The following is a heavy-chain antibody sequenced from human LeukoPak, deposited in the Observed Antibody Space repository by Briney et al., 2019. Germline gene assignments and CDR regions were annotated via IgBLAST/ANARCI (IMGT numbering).Heavy chain of an antibody. CDR2: VYSSGST. CDR1: GGSINGNSFY. V-gene: IGHV4-39*01. D-gene: IGHD3-22*01. CDR3: ATVGGFYYHYFDS. Sequence: SETLSLTCTVSGGSINGNSFYWGWIRQPPGKGLEWVGNVYSSGSTHYNPSLKSRVTISVDTSKNQFSLKLSFVTAADTAVYYCATVGGFYYHYFDSWGQGALVTVSS. J-gene: IGHJ4*02.